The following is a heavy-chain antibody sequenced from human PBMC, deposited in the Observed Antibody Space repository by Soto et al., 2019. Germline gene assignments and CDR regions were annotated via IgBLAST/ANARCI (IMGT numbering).Heavy chain of an antibody. CDR1: GGSFSGYY. CDR3: ARGKWFGEFGN. V-gene: IGHV4-34*01. J-gene: IGHJ3*01. Sequence: QVQLQQWGAGLLKPSETLSLTCAVYGGSFSGYYWSWIRQPPGKGLEWIGEINHSGSTNYNPSLKGRVTISVDTSKSQFSLKLSSVTAADTAVYYCARGKWFGEFGNWGQGTMVTVSS. CDR2: INHSGST. D-gene: IGHD3-10*01.